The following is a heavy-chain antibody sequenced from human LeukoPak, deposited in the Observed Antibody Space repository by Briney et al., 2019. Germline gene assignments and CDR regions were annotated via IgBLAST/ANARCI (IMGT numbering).Heavy chain of an antibody. J-gene: IGHJ4*02. Sequence: GGSLRLSCAASGFTFSTYWMHWVRQVPGKGLVWVSRINSDGSSTTYADSVKGRFTISRDNAKDTLYLQMNSLRAEDSAVYYCARDLGGSEDYWGQGTLVTVSS. D-gene: IGHD3-10*01. CDR2: INSDGSST. CDR3: ARDLGGSEDY. CDR1: GFTFSTYW. V-gene: IGHV3-74*03.